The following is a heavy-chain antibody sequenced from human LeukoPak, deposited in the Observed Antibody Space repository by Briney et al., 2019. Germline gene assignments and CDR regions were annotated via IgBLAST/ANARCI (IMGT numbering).Heavy chain of an antibody. V-gene: IGHV1-58*01. CDR2: IVVGSGNT. D-gene: IGHD4-11*01. J-gene: IGHJ6*04. CDR3: AAGGPADYRSIYDYGMDF. CDR1: GFTFTTSA. Sequence: GASVKVSCKASGFTFTTSAVQWVRQARGQRLERIGWIVVGSGNTNYAQKFQERVIITRDMSTSTAYMELSSVRSKDTAVYYCAAGGPADYRSIYDYGMDFWGRGTTVTVSS.